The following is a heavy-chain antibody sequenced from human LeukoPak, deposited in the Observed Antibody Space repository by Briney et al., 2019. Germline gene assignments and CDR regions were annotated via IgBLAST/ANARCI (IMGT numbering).Heavy chain of an antibody. CDR1: GFTFSSYS. CDR3: ARDPGAAAGTDY. J-gene: IGHJ4*02. CDR2: ISSSSSYI. D-gene: IGHD6-13*01. Sequence: GRSLRLSCAASGFTFSSYSMNWVRQAPGKGLEWVSSISSSSSYIYYADSVKGRFTISRDNAKNSLYLQMNSLRAEDTAVYYCARDPGAAAGTDYWGQGTLVTVSS. V-gene: IGHV3-21*01.